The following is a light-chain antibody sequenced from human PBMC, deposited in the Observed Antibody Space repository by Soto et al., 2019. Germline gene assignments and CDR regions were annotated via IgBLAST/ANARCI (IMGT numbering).Light chain of an antibody. J-gene: IGKJ1*01. CDR2: GES. V-gene: IGKV3-20*01. CDR3: QQYFNSRA. Sequence: EIVLTQSPGTLSLSPGERATLSCRASQIVSSSYLAWYQLKPGQAPRLLIYGESTRAPGIPDRFSGSGSGTDFTLTISRLEPEDFALYSCQQYFNSRAFGQGTKVEIK. CDR1: QIVSSSY.